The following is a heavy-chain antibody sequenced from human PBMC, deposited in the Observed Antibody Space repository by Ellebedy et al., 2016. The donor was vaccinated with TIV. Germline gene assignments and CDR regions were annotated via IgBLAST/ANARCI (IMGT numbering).Heavy chain of an antibody. CDR1: GYTFSSYA. CDR3: AREGIDVAQQLVNYFDY. CDR2: ISYDGSNK. V-gene: IGHV3-30*04. Sequence: SCXASGYTFSSYAMHWVRQAPGKGLEWVAVISYDGSNKYYADSVKGRFTISRDNSKNTLYLQMNSLRAEDTAVYYCAREGIDVAQQLVNYFDYWGQGTLVTVSS. D-gene: IGHD6-13*01. J-gene: IGHJ4*02.